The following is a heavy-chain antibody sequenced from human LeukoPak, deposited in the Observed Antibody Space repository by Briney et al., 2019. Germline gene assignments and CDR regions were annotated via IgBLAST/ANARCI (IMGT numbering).Heavy chain of an antibody. D-gene: IGHD1-1*01. CDR1: GFTFSSYG. CDR3: ASTTGSSS. Sequence: GGSLRLSCAASGFTFSSYGMHWVRQAPGKGLEWVALIYSDGSNRYYADSVKGRFTISRDNSKNTLYLQMNSLRAEDTAVYYCASTTGSSSWGQGTLVTVSS. V-gene: IGHV3-30*02. J-gene: IGHJ4*02. CDR2: IYSDGSNR.